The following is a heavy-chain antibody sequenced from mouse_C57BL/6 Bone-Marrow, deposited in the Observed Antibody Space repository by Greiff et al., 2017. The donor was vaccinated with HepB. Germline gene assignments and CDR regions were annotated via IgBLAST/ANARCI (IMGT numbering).Heavy chain of an antibody. D-gene: IGHD2-3*01. CDR3: ASDGYYYFDY. CDR2: ISDGGSYT. J-gene: IGHJ2*01. V-gene: IGHV5-4*01. Sequence: EVHLVESGGGLVKPGGSLKLSCAASGFTFSSYAMSWVRQTPEKRLEWVATISDGGSYTYYPDNVKGRFTISRDNAKNNLYLQMSHLKSEDTSMYYCASDGYYYFDYWGQGTTLTVSS. CDR1: GFTFSSYA.